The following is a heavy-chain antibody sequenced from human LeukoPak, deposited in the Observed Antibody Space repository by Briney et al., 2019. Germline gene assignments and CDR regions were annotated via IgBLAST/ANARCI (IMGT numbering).Heavy chain of an antibody. Sequence: GGSLRLSCAASGFTFSSYAMHWVRQAPGKGLEYVSAISSNGGSTYYADSVKGRFTISRDNSKNTLYLQMNSLRAEDTAVYYCASTSGWYEPIDYWGQGTLVTVSS. D-gene: IGHD6-19*01. V-gene: IGHV3-64*04. CDR2: ISSNGGST. CDR3: ASTSGWYEPIDY. CDR1: GFTFSSYA. J-gene: IGHJ4*02.